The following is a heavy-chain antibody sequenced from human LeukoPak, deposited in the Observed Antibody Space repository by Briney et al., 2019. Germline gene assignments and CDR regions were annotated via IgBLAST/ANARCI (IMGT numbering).Heavy chain of an antibody. Sequence: SETLSLTCTVSGGSISSGGYYWSWIRQHPGKGLEWIGYIYYSGSTYYNPSLKSRVTISVDTSKNQFSLKLSSVTAADTAVYYCATSGGGSYYFDYWGQGTLVTVSS. J-gene: IGHJ4*02. CDR3: ATSGGGSYYFDY. D-gene: IGHD1-26*01. CDR2: IYYSGST. V-gene: IGHV4-31*03. CDR1: GGSISSGGYY.